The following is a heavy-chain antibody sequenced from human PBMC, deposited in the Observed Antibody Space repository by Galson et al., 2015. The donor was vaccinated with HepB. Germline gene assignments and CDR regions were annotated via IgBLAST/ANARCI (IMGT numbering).Heavy chain of an antibody. D-gene: IGHD6-19*01. J-gene: IGHJ4*02. V-gene: IGHV4-59*01. Sequence: SEPLSLTCTVSGGSISSYYWSWIRQPPGKGLEWIGYIYYSGSTNYNPSLKSRVTISVDTSKNQFSLKLSSVTAADTAVYYCARDETVAGTGYFDYWGQGTLVTVSS. CDR1: GGSISSYY. CDR2: IYYSGST. CDR3: ARDETVAGTGYFDY.